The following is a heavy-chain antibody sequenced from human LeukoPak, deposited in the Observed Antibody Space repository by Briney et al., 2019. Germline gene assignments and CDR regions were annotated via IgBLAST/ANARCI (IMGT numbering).Heavy chain of an antibody. D-gene: IGHD1-1*01. V-gene: IGHV3-30*02. J-gene: IGHJ6*04. Sequence: GGSLTLSCAASGFTFSSYGMHWVRQAPGQGLEWVALIGYDGSNKYYADSVKGRFTISRDNSKNTLYLQMNSLRAEDTAVYYSVNRNWNYAMDVWGKGTTGTVSS. CDR1: GFTFSSYG. CDR2: IGYDGSNK. CDR3: VNRNWNYAMDV.